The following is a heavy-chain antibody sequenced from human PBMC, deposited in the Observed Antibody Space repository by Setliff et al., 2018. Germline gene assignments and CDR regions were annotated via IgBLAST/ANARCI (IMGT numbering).Heavy chain of an antibody. V-gene: IGHV1-46*01. CDR2: INPSGGLT. J-gene: IGHJ5*02. CDR3: VRSGKFGMRFWFDQ. D-gene: IGHD1-26*01. CDR1: GYTLTNYY. Sequence: GASVKVSCKASGYTLTNYYMHWVRQAPGQGLEWMGIINPSGGLTRYAQKFQGRVTMTRDTSINTAYMELSSLTSDDTAFYYCVRSGKFGMRFWFDQWGLGTLVTVSS.